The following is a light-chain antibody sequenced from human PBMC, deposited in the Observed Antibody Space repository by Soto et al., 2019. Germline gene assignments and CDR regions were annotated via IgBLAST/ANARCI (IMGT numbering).Light chain of an antibody. J-gene: IGKJ1*01. CDR1: QSVLLRSTNKNY. CDR3: QQYYTIPRGT. V-gene: IGKV4-1*01. Sequence: VMTQSPDSLAVSLGERATINCKSSQSVLLRSTNKNYLAWYQQKPGQPPKLLISWASTRESGVPDRFRGSGSETDFTLTINGPQAEDVAVYYCQQYYTIPRGTFGQGTKVEIK. CDR2: WAS.